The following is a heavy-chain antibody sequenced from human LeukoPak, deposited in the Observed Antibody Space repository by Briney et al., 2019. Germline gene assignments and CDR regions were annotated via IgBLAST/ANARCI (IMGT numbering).Heavy chain of an antibody. J-gene: IGHJ4*02. D-gene: IGHD3-22*01. CDR3: ARGRTGLYYYDSSGYPYYFDY. Sequence: SETLSLTCAVYGGSFSGYYWSWIRQPPGKGPEWIGEINHSGSTNYNPSLKSRVTISVDTSKNQFSLKLSSVTAADTAVYYCARGRTGLYYYDSSGYPYYFDYWGQGTLVTVSS. CDR2: INHSGST. CDR1: GGSFSGYY. V-gene: IGHV4-34*01.